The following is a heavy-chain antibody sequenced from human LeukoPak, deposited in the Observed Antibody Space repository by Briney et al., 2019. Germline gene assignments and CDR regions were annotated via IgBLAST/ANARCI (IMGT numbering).Heavy chain of an antibody. CDR1: GYTFSNHW. Sequence: GESLKISCKGSGYTFSNHWIGWVRQMPGKGLEWMGIIFPADSDTRYSPSFQGQVTISADKSISTAYLQWSSLKASDTAMYYCARERSYGDYYAFDIWGQGTMVTVSS. J-gene: IGHJ3*02. CDR2: IFPADSDT. D-gene: IGHD4-17*01. CDR3: ARERSYGDYYAFDI. V-gene: IGHV5-51*01.